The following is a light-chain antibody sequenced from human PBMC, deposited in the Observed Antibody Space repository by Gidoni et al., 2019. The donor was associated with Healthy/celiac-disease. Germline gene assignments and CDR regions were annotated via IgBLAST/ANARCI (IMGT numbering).Light chain of an antibody. V-gene: IGKV1-39*01. CDR2: AAS. J-gene: IGKJ1*01. CDR1: QSISSY. CDR3: QQSYSTPWT. Sequence: DIQMTQPTSSLSASVGDRVTITCRASQSISSYLNWYQQKPGKAPKLLIYAASSLQSGVPSRFSGSGSGTDFTLTISSLQAEDFAAYYCQQSYSTPWTFGQGTRVEIK.